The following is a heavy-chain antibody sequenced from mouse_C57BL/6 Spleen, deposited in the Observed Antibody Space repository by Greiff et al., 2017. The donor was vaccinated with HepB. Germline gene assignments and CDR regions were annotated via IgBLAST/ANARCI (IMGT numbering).Heavy chain of an antibody. Sequence: VQLQQSGTVLARPGASVKMSCKTSGYTFTSYWMHWVKQRPGQGLEWIGAIYPGNSDTSYNQKFKGKAKLTAVTSASTAYMELSSLTNEDSAVYYCTRGGDYYGSSSYYFDYWGQGTTLTVSS. D-gene: IGHD1-1*01. CDR2: IYPGNSDT. V-gene: IGHV1-5*01. CDR1: GYTFTSYW. CDR3: TRGGDYYGSSSYYFDY. J-gene: IGHJ2*01.